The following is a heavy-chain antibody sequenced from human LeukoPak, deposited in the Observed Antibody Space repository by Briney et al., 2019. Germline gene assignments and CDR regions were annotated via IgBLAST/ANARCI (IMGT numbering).Heavy chain of an antibody. V-gene: IGHV4-34*01. CDR3: ARGPRAYGSGSYYN. Sequence: SETLSLTCAVYGRSFSGYYWSWIRQPPGKGLEWIVEINHSGSTNYNPSLKSRVTISVDTTKNQFSLKLSSVTAADTAVYYCARGPRAYGSGSYYNWGQGTLVTVSS. CDR2: INHSGST. CDR1: GRSFSGYY. J-gene: IGHJ4*02. D-gene: IGHD3-10*01.